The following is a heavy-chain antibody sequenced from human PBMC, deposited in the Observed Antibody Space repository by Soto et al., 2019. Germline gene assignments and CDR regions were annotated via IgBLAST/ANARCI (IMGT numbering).Heavy chain of an antibody. Sequence: PGESLKISCKGSGYRFTSYWISWVRQMPGKGLEWMGRIDPSDSYTNYSPSFQGHVTISADKSISTAYLQWSSLKASGTAMYYYARHRIGSSWYESYYYYGMDVWGQGTTVTVSS. CDR3: ARHRIGSSWYESYYYYGMDV. V-gene: IGHV5-10-1*01. CDR1: GYRFTSYW. D-gene: IGHD6-13*01. CDR2: IDPSDSYT. J-gene: IGHJ6*02.